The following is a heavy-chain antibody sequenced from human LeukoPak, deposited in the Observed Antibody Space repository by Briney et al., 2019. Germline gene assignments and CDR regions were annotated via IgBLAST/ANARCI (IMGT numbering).Heavy chain of an antibody. Sequence: GGSLRLSCAASGFTFNSYGMHWVRQAPGKGLEWVTFIHYDVTNKSYADSVEGRFTISRDNSKNMLYLQMNSLRAEDTAVYYCASGYSVKGPLALRYWGQGALVTVSS. CDR1: GFTFNSYG. CDR2: IHYDVTNK. CDR3: ASGYSVKGPLALRY. V-gene: IGHV3-30*12. J-gene: IGHJ4*02. D-gene: IGHD2/OR15-2a*01.